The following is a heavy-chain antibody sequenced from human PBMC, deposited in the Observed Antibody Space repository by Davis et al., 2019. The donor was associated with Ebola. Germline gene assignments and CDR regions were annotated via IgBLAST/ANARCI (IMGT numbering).Heavy chain of an antibody. Sequence: GGSLRLSCAASGFTFSSYGMHWVRQAPGKGLEWVSYISSSSSTIYYADSVKGRFTISRDNAKNSLYLQMNSLRDEDTAVYYCARTPTLYDFWSGKPRVDYYGMDVWGKGTTVTVSS. V-gene: IGHV3-48*02. CDR3: ARTPTLYDFWSGKPRVDYYGMDV. CDR2: ISSSSSTI. CDR1: GFTFSSYG. D-gene: IGHD3-3*01. J-gene: IGHJ6*04.